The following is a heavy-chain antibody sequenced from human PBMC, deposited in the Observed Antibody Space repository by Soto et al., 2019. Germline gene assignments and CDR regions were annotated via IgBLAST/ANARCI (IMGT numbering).Heavy chain of an antibody. J-gene: IGHJ6*02. V-gene: IGHV4-4*07. Sequence: SETLSLTCPVSSYSISGLYWTWIRQPAGKGLEWIGRIYSSGETNYNPSLTGRVTISVDTSKNQFSLKLNSVTAADTAVFYCARVTRGDYLLTFSLRGMDVWGQGTTVTVSS. CDR3: ARVTRGDYLLTFSLRGMDV. D-gene: IGHD4-17*01. CDR1: SYSISGLY. CDR2: IYSSGET.